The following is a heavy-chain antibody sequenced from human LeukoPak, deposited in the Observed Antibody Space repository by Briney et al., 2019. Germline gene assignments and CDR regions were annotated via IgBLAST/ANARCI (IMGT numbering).Heavy chain of an antibody. V-gene: IGHV4-34*01. D-gene: IGHD6-6*01. CDR3: ASEQLVPYYMDV. J-gene: IGHJ6*03. CDR1: GGSISGYY. Sequence: PSETLSLTCTVSGGSISGYYWSWIRQPPGKGLEWIGEINHSGSTNYNPSLKSRVTISVDTSKNQFSLKLSSVTAADTAVYYCASEQLVPYYMDVWGKGTTVTVSS. CDR2: INHSGST.